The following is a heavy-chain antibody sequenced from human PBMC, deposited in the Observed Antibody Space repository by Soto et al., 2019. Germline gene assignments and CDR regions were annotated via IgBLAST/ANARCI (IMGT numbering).Heavy chain of an antibody. Sequence: GPSVTVSCKASGGTFSSYAISWVRQAPGQGLEWMGGIIPIFGTANYAQKFQGRVTITADESTSTAYMELSSLRSEDTAVYYCARIRRYQEGFPVSYYYYGMDVWGQGTTVTVSS. V-gene: IGHV1-69*13. CDR2: IIPIFGTA. J-gene: IGHJ6*02. CDR3: ARIRRYQEGFPVSYYYYGMDV. CDR1: GGTFSSYA. D-gene: IGHD2-2*01.